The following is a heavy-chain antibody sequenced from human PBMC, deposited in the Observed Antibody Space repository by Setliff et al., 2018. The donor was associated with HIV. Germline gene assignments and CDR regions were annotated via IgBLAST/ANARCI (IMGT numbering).Heavy chain of an antibody. CDR2: ISAYNGNT. CDR1: GYTFTSYD. V-gene: IGHV1-18*01. CDR3: ARGKTWLRFLDY. J-gene: IGHJ4*02. D-gene: IGHD5-12*01. Sequence: ASVKVSCKASGYTFTSYDISWVRQAPGQGLEWMGWISAYNGNTNYARKLQGRVTMTTDTSTSTAYMELRSLKSDDTAVYYCARGKTWLRFLDYWGQGTLVTVSS.